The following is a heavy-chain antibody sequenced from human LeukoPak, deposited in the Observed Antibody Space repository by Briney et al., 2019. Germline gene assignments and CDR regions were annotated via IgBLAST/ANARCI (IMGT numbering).Heavy chain of an antibody. CDR2: FNPKSGDT. V-gene: IGHV1-2*02. D-gene: IGHD1-20*01. Sequence: ASVKVSCKTSGFMFTAYYIHWVRQVPGQGLEWMGWFNPKSGDTNYPQKFQGRVTMTRDTSISTAYMELSRLRSDDTAVYYCARGTPNWNDDAFDIWGQGTMVTVSS. CDR3: ARGTPNWNDDAFDI. CDR1: GFMFTAYY. J-gene: IGHJ3*02.